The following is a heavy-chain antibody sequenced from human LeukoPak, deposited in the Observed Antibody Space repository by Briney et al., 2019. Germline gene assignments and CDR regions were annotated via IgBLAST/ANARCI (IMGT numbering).Heavy chain of an antibody. D-gene: IGHD3-10*01. V-gene: IGHV4-59*01. CDR1: GGSISSYY. J-gene: IGHJ4*02. CDR3: AREVGSYNDY. Sequence: SETLSLTCTVAGGSISSYYRSCSREPPGKGLEWSGYIYYSGSTNYNPSLKSRVTISVDTSKNQFSLKLSSVTAADTAVYYCAREVGSYNDYWGQGTLVTVSS. CDR2: IYYSGST.